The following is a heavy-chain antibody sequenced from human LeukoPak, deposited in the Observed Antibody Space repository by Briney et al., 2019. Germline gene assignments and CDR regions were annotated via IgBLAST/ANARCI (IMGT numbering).Heavy chain of an antibody. V-gene: IGHV1-46*01. Sequence: ASVKVSCKASGGSFSSYGIGWVRQAPGQGLEWMGIISPSGDSTTYAQKFQGRVTMTRDTSTRTVYMELSSLRSEDTAVYYCARDAGYYVSGSSLDYWGQGTLVTVSS. D-gene: IGHD3-10*01. J-gene: IGHJ4*02. CDR2: ISPSGDST. CDR3: ARDAGYYVSGSSLDY. CDR1: GGSFSSYG.